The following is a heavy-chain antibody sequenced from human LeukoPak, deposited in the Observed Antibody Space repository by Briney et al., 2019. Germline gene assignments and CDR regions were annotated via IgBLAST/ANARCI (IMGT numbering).Heavy chain of an antibody. V-gene: IGHV4-31*03. D-gene: IGHD2-2*01. CDR3: ARVWGVVPAAISDY. CDR2: IYYSGST. J-gene: IGHJ4*02. Sequence: PSQTLSLTCTVSGGSISSGGYYWSWIRQHPGKGLEWIGYIYYSGSTYYNPSPKSRVTISVDTSKNQFSLKLSSVTAADTAVYYCARVWGVVPAAISDYWGQGTLVTVSS. CDR1: GGSISSGGYY.